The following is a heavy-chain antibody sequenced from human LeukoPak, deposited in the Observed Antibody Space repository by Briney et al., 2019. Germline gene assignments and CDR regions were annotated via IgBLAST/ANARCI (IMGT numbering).Heavy chain of an antibody. J-gene: IGHJ1*01. D-gene: IGHD3-22*01. CDR1: GLTFSSYA. Sequence: PGGSLRLSCAASGLTFSSYAMSWVRQAPGKGLEWVSAISGSGGSTYYADSVKGRFTISRDNSKNTLYLQMNSLRAEDTAVYYCAKFFHDSSGEFQHWGQGTLVTVSS. CDR3: AKFFHDSSGEFQH. V-gene: IGHV3-23*01. CDR2: ISGSGGST.